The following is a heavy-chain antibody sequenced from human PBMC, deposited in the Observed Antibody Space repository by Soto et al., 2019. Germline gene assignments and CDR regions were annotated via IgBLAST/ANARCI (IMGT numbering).Heavy chain of an antibody. J-gene: IGHJ3*02. CDR1: GFTFSSYW. V-gene: IGHV3-74*01. Sequence: EVQLVESGGGLVQPGGSLRLSCAASGFTFSSYWMHWVRQAPGKGLVWVSRINSDGSSTSYADSVKGRFTISRDNAKNTLYLQMNSLRAEDTAVYYCARSYTPHDYGDYPSDAFDIWGQGTMVTVSS. CDR3: ARSYTPHDYGDYPSDAFDI. CDR2: INSDGSST. D-gene: IGHD4-17*01.